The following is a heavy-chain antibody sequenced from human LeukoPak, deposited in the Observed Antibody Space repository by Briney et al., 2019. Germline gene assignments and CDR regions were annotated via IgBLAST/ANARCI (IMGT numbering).Heavy chain of an antibody. CDR3: AGISGSYAIDYYYYGMDV. Sequence: TVNVSCKASGYTFTSYDINWVRQAPGQGLEWMGRIIPILGIANYAQKFQGRVTITADKSTSTAYMELSSVRSEDTAVYYCAGISGSYAIDYYYYGMDVWGKGTTVTVSS. J-gene: IGHJ6*04. D-gene: IGHD1-26*01. CDR2: IIPILGIA. CDR1: GYTFTSYD. V-gene: IGHV1-69*04.